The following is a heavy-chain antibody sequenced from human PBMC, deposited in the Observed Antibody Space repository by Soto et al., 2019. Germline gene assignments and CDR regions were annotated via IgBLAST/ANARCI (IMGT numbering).Heavy chain of an antibody. D-gene: IGHD1-26*01. CDR2: ISYDGSNK. CDR3: AKGGATSSYYYYGMDV. J-gene: IGHJ6*02. CDR1: GFTFSSYG. V-gene: IGHV3-30*18. Sequence: GGSLRLSCAASGFTFSSYGMHWVRQAPGKGLEWVAVISYDGSNKYYADSVKGRFTISRDNSKSTLYLQMNSLRAEDTAVYYCAKGGATSSYYYYGMDVWGQGTTVTVSS.